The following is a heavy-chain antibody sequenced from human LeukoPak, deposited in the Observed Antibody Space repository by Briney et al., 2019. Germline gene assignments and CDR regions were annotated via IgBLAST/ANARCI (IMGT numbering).Heavy chain of an antibody. CDR1: GFTFSNTYS. D-gene: IGHD3-10*01. V-gene: IGHV3-48*01. Sequence: GGSLRLSCAASGFTFSNTYSMNWVRQAPGKGLEWVAHISLTTTTVSYADSVKGRFTMSRDNAKKSLSLQMNSLRAEDTAVYYCAKGSLGFAQHWGQGTLVTVSS. CDR2: ISLTTTTV. CDR3: AKGSLGFAQH. J-gene: IGHJ1*01.